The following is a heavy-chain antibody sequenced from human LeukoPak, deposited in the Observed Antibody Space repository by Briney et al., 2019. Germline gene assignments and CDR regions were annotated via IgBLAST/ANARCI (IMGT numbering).Heavy chain of an antibody. CDR3: AREDRILWFGELVRDGGSFDP. D-gene: IGHD3-10*01. Sequence: SVKVSCKASGGTFSNYAISWVRQAPGQGLEWMGGIIPIFGTANYAQKFQGRVTITADKSTSTAYMELSSLRSEDTAVYYCAREDRILWFGELVRDGGSFDPWGQGTLVTVSS. V-gene: IGHV1-69*06. J-gene: IGHJ5*02. CDR1: GGTFSNYA. CDR2: IIPIFGTA.